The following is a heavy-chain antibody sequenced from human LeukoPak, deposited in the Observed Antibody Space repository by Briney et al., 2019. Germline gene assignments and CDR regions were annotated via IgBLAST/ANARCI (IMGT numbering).Heavy chain of an antibody. CDR2: IYYSGST. J-gene: IGHJ6*02. CDR1: GITFRSYG. D-gene: IGHD3-22*01. CDR3: ARAGIVVVTAYYYYGMDV. Sequence: LRLSCAASGITFRSYGMHWVRQPPGKGLEWIGYIYYSGSTNYNPSLKSRVTMSVDTSKNQFSLKLSSVTAADTAVYYCARAGIVVVTAYYYYGMDVWGQGTTVTVSS. V-gene: IGHV4-59*12.